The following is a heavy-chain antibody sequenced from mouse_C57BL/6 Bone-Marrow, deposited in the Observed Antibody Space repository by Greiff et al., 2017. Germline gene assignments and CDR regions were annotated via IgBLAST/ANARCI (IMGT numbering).Heavy chain of an antibody. D-gene: IGHD2-5*01. CDR3: ARPYYSNYWYFDV. CDR1: GYTFTSYW. J-gene: IGHJ1*03. Sequence: QVHVKQPGAELVKPGASVKMSCKASGYTFTSYWITWVKQRPGQGLEWIGDIYPGSGSTNYNEKFKSKATLTVDTSSSPAYMQLSSLTSEDSAVYYCARPYYSNYWYFDVWGTGTTVTVSS. CDR2: IYPGSGST. V-gene: IGHV1-55*01.